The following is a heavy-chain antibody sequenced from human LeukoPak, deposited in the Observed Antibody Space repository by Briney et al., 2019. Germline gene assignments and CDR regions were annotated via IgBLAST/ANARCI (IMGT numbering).Heavy chain of an antibody. V-gene: IGHV3-7*01. CDR1: GFTMSSYW. D-gene: IGHD3-22*01. Sequence: GGSLRLSCAASGFTMSSYWMSWVRQAPGKGLEWVANIKQDGSEKYYVDSVKGRFTISRDNAKNSLYLQMNSLRAEDTAVYYCATNYYDSSGYYPFDYWGQGTLVTVSS. CDR3: ATNYYDSSGYYPFDY. J-gene: IGHJ4*02. CDR2: IKQDGSEK.